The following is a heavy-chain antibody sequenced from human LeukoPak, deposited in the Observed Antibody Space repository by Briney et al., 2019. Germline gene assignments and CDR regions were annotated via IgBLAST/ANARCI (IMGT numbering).Heavy chain of an antibody. V-gene: IGHV3-23*01. D-gene: IGHD3-3*01. CDR3: AAPGGRFLEWLLHPPFDY. CDR1: GFTFSNYA. CDR2: ISGSGSST. J-gene: IGHJ4*02. Sequence: PGGSLRLSCAASGFTFSNYAMTWVRQAPGKGLEWVSGISGSGSSTYYADSVKGRFTLSRDYPKNTLYLQMNSLRAEDTAVYYCAAPGGRFLEWLLHPPFDYWGQGTLVTVSS.